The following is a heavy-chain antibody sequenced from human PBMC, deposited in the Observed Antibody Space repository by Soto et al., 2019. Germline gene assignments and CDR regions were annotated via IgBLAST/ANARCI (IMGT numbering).Heavy chain of an antibody. Sequence: PGGSLRLSCAASGFTFSSYGMHWVRQAPGKGLEWVAVISYDGSNKYYADSVKGRFTISRDNSKNTLYLQMNSLRAEDTAVYYCAKLYPGIAAAEPYYFDYWGQGTLVTVSA. V-gene: IGHV3-30*18. J-gene: IGHJ4*02. CDR2: ISYDGSNK. CDR1: GFTFSSYG. CDR3: AKLYPGIAAAEPYYFDY. D-gene: IGHD6-13*01.